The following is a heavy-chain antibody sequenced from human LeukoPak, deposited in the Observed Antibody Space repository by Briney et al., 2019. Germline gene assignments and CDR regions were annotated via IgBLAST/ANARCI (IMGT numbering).Heavy chain of an antibody. J-gene: IGHJ4*02. D-gene: IGHD3-10*01. CDR1: GGSFSGYY. CDR3: ARGIPITMVRGVTKYFFDY. Sequence: SETLSLTCAVYGGSFSGYYWSWIRQPPVKGLEWIGEINHSGSTNYNPSLKSRVTISVDTSKNQFSLKLSSVTAADTAVYYCARGIPITMVRGVTKYFFDYWGQGTLVTVSS. V-gene: IGHV4-34*01. CDR2: INHSGST.